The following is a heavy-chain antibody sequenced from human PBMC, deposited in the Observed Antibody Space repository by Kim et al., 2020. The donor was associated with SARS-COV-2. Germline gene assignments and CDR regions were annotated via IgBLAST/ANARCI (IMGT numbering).Heavy chain of an antibody. J-gene: IGHJ4*02. CDR3: ARGIVVVPAAIEGY. D-gene: IGHD2-2*01. V-gene: IGHV3-21*01. Sequence: ADSVKGRFTISRDNAKNSLYLQMNSLRAEDTAVYYCARGIVVVPAAIEGYWGQGTLVTVSS.